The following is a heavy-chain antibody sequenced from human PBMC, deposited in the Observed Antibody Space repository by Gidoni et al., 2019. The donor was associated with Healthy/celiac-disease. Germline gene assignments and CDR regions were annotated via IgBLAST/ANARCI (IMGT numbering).Heavy chain of an antibody. CDR1: GFTFSNAW. CDR3: TTVSPNWNDFPY. Sequence: EVHLVQSGGGLVKPGGSLRLSSAASGFTFSNAWMSWVRQAPGKWLEWVGRIKSKNDGGTTDYAEPVKGRFTISRDDSKNTLYLQMNSLKTEDTAVYYCTTVSPNWNDFPYWGQGTLVTVSS. CDR2: IKSKNDGGTT. V-gene: IGHV3-15*01. D-gene: IGHD1-1*01. J-gene: IGHJ4*02.